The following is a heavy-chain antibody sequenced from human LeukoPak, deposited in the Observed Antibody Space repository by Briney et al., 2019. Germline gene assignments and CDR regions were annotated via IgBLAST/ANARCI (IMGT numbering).Heavy chain of an antibody. CDR1: AYTFTSYY. CDR3: ARDAAPDIVVVPAAAWFDP. D-gene: IGHD2-2*01. J-gene: IGHJ5*02. CDR2: INPSGGST. V-gene: IGHV1-46*01. Sequence: ASVKVSCKASAYTFTSYYMHWVRQAPGQGLEWMGIINPSGGSTSYAQKFQGRVTMTRDTSTSTVYMELSSLRSEDTAVYYCARDAAPDIVVVPAAAWFDPWGQGTLVTVSS.